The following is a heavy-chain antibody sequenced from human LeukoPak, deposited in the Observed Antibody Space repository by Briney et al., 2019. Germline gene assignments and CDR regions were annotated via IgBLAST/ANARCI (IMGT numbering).Heavy chain of an antibody. CDR3: ARDGRAVAGFDY. CDR2: INPSGGTT. D-gene: IGHD6-19*01. J-gene: IGHJ4*02. CDR1: GYTFTSYY. V-gene: IGHV1-46*01. Sequence: GASVKVSCKASGYTFTSYYMHWVRQAPGQGLEWMRIINPSGGTTSYAQKFQGRVTMTSDTSTSTVYMELSSLRSEDTAFYYCARDGRAVAGFDYWGQGTLVTVSS.